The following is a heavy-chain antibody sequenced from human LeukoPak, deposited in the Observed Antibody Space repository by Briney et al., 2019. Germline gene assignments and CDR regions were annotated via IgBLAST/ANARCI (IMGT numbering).Heavy chain of an antibody. V-gene: IGHV4-38-2*01. CDR3: ALGGGSGYSGYDLRGTFDY. CDR1: GYSISSGYY. D-gene: IGHD5-12*01. J-gene: IGHJ4*02. CDR2: IYHSGST. Sequence: SETLSLTCAVSGYSISSGYYWGWIRQPPGKGLEWIGSIYHSGSTYYNPSLKSRVTISVDTSKNQFSLKLSSVTAADTAVYYCALGGGSGYSGYDLRGTFDYWGQGTLVTVSS.